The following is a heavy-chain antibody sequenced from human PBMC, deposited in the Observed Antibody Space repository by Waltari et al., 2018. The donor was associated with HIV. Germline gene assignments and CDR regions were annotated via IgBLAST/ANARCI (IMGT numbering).Heavy chain of an antibody. Sequence: EVRLVESGGGLVQPGGSLSLSCRPSGFIFSDFNFHWVRQTPGKGLEWIAYVSLVDTMRYADSVKGRFTISRDNAKNSLYLQMNSLRVEDTAVYYCARDINGGWGYWGQGTLVTVAS. CDR3: ARDINGGWGY. D-gene: IGHD7-27*01. J-gene: IGHJ4*02. CDR1: GFIFSDFN. V-gene: IGHV3-48*01. CDR2: VSLVDTM.